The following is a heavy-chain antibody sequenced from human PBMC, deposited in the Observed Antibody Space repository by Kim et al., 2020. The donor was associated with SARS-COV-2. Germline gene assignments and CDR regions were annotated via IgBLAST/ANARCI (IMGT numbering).Heavy chain of an antibody. V-gene: IGHV3-11*06. CDR3: ARSAGGNSDYFDF. D-gene: IGHD2-21*02. J-gene: IGHJ4*02. Sequence: GGSLRLSCAASGFTFSDFHMTWIRQAPGKGLEWVSYISGRSTYTNFADSVRGRFTISRDNAKNSVYLQMNSLRVEDTAVYYCARSAGGNSDYFDFWGRGTLVTVSS. CDR1: GFTFSDFH. CDR2: ISGRSTYT.